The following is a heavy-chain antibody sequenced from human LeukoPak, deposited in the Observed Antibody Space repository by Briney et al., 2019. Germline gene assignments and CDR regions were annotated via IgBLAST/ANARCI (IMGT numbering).Heavy chain of an antibody. J-gene: IGHJ3*02. V-gene: IGHV4-34*01. CDR1: GGSFSGYY. CDR2: INHSGST. D-gene: IGHD1-14*01. CDR3: ASQNLQTSVDI. Sequence: SETLSLTCAVYGGSFSGYYWSWIRQPPGKGLEWIGEINHSGSTYYNPSLKSRVTISVDTSKNQFSLKLSSVTAADTAVYYCASQNLQTSVDIWGQGTMATASS.